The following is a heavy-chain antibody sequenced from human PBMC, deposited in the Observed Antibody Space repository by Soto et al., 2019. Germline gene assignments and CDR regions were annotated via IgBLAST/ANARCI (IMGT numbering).Heavy chain of an antibody. D-gene: IGHD6-19*01. CDR2: IIPKFGTT. J-gene: IGHJ5*02. V-gene: IGHV1-69*13. Sequence: SVKVSCKASGDTFSSYGISWVRQAPGQGLEFMGGIIPKFGTTNYAQKFRGRVTITADESTSTAYMEVSSLRSEDTAVYYCARASRRGWYNWFDTWGQGTLVTVSS. CDR3: ARASRRGWYNWFDT. CDR1: GDTFSSYG.